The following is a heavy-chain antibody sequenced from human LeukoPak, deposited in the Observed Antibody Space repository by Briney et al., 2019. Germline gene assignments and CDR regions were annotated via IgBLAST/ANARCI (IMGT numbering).Heavy chain of an antibody. Sequence: GGSLRLSCAASEFTFSSHGMHWVRQAPGKGLEWLAVISYDGSNKYYADSVKGRFTISRDNSKNTLYLQMNSLRAEDTAVYYCARDRDWNSGFDYWGQGTLVTVSS. CDR2: ISYDGSNK. CDR3: ARDRDWNSGFDY. J-gene: IGHJ4*02. D-gene: IGHD1-7*01. CDR1: EFTFSSHG. V-gene: IGHV3-30*03.